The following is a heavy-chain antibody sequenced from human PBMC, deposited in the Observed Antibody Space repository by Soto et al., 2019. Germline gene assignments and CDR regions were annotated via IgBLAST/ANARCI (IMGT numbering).Heavy chain of an antibody. D-gene: IGHD3-3*01. CDR3: ARDRYDFWSGPYLDY. Sequence: SETLSLTCTVSGGSISSYYWSWIGQPPGKGLEWIGYIYYSGSTNYNPSLKSRVTISVDTSKNQFALKLSSVTAADTAVYYCARDRYDFWSGPYLDYWGQGTLDTVSS. V-gene: IGHV4-59*01. CDR1: GGSISSYY. CDR2: IYYSGST. J-gene: IGHJ4*02.